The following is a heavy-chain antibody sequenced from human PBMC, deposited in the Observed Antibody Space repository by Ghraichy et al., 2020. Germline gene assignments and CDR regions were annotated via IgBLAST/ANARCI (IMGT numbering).Heavy chain of an antibody. J-gene: IGHJ6*02. CDR3: AIQWLVQNYYGMDV. V-gene: IGHV1-18*01. CDR2: ISAYNGNT. CDR1: GYTFTSYG. Sequence: ASVKVSCKASGYTFTSYGISWVRQAPGQGLEWMGWISAYNGNTNYAQKLNGRVTMTTDTSTSTAYMELRSLRSDDTAVYYCAIQWLVQNYYGMDVWGQGTTVTVSS. D-gene: IGHD6-19*01.